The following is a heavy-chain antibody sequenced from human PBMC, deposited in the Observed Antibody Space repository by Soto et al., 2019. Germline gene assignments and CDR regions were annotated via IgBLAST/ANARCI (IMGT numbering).Heavy chain of an antibody. CDR3: AREIAVAGTSDRRLDS. Sequence: GGSLRLSCAASGFPFSHYAMHWVRQAPGEGLEWVTMISYDGNYKYDADSVRGRFSISRDNSENTLYLQMNSLKIEDTAVYYYAREIAVAGTSDRRLDSWGQGTLVTVSS. V-gene: IGHV3-30*04. CDR1: GFPFSHYA. J-gene: IGHJ5*01. D-gene: IGHD6-19*01. CDR2: ISYDGNYK.